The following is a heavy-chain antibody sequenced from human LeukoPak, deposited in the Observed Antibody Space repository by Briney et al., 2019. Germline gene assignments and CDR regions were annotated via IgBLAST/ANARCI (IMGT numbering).Heavy chain of an antibody. D-gene: IGHD2-21*02. CDR3: ARQGTTTGGDKAFYFDY. J-gene: IGHJ4*02. Sequence: GGSLRLSCAASGFTFRSYAMSWVRQAPGKGLEWVSTFGTAGATFYADSVRGRFTISRDNSKNTLYLQMNSLRAEDTAVYYCARQGTTTGGDKAFYFDYWGQGTLVTVSS. CDR1: GFTFRSYA. CDR2: FGTAGAT. V-gene: IGHV3-23*01.